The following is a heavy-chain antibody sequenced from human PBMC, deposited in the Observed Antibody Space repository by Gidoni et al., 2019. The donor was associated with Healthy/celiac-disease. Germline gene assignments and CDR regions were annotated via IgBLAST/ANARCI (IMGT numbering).Heavy chain of an antibody. D-gene: IGHD6-19*01. Sequence: EVQLVESGGGSVKPGGSLRLSCAASALTYSNAWRSGVRRAPGKGREWVGRIKSKTDGGTTDYAAPVKGRFTISRDDSNNTLYLQMNSLKTEDTAVYYCTTDTIAVAGTSSMVDYWGQGTLVTVSS. J-gene: IGHJ4*02. V-gene: IGHV3-15*01. CDR2: IKSKTDGGTT. CDR3: TTDTIAVAGTSSMVDY. CDR1: ALTYSNAW.